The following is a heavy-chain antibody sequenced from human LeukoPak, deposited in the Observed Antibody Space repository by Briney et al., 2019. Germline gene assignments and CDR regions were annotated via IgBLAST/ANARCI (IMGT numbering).Heavy chain of an antibody. CDR3: PIGRQLRD. J-gene: IGHJ4*02. CDR1: VFTFSNHW. CDR2: IKEEGSEK. D-gene: IGHD2-2*01. V-gene: IGHV3-7*01. Sequence: GGSLSLSCAASVFTFSNHWMSGVRPAPGRGGEWVANIKEEGSEKYYVDSVKGRFAISKDNARNSLYLQMNSRKAEDTAVYYCPIGRQLRDWGQGTLVTVSS.